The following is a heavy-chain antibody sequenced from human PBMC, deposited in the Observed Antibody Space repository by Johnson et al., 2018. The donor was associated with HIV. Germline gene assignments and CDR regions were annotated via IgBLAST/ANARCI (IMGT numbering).Heavy chain of an antibody. D-gene: IGHD2-21*01. V-gene: IGHV3-23*04. Sequence: EVQLVESGGGVVQPGGSLRLSCAASGFTFSSYGMHWVRQAPGKGLEWVSVISGSGVSTYYADSVKGRFTISRDNSKNTLYLQMNSLRAEATAVYYCAKGEGYCGGDCLDAFDIWGQGTMVTVSS. CDR3: AKGEGYCGGDCLDAFDI. J-gene: IGHJ3*02. CDR1: GFTFSSYG. CDR2: ISGSGVST.